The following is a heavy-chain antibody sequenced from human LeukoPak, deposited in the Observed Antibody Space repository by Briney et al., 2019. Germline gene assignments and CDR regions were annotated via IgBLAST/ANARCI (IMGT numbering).Heavy chain of an antibody. CDR3: ARGSNWGWIWFDP. Sequence: ASVKVSCKASGYTFTGYYLHWVRQAPGQGLEWMGWINPNSGGTSFAQKFQGRVTMTQDTSISTAYMELSRLRSDDTAVYYCARGSNWGWIWFDPWGQGTLVTVSS. CDR1: GYTFTGYY. J-gene: IGHJ5*02. D-gene: IGHD7-27*01. CDR2: INPNSGGT. V-gene: IGHV1-2*02.